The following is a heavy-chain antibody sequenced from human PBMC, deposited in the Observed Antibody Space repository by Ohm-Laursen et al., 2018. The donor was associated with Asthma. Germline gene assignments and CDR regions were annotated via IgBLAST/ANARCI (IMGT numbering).Heavy chain of an antibody. D-gene: IGHD3-22*01. V-gene: IGHV4-34*01. CDR3: ARARHTSYEESSGYYCFDY. J-gene: IGHJ4*02. CDR2: ITHAGYA. Sequence: SDTLSLTCAASGDKFSAYYFSWIRQLPGQGLEWIGQITHAGYANYNAALKSRVTISGDMSKNQFSLKVSSVTAADTAVYYCARARHTSYEESSGYYCFDYWGQGTLVTVSS. CDR1: GDKFSAYY.